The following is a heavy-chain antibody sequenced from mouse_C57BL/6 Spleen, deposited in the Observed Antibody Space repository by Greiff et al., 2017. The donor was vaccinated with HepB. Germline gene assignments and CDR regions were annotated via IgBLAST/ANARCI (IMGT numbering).Heavy chain of an antibody. D-gene: IGHD2-3*01. CDR2: INPNYGTT. CDR1: GYSFTDYN. J-gene: IGHJ3*01. Sequence: EVKLMESGPELVKPGASVKISCKASGYSFTDYNMNWVKQSNGKSLEWIGVINPNYGTTSYNQKFKGKATLTVDQSSSTAYMQLNSLTSEDSAVYYCARSEEGYYLLFAYWGQGTLVTVSA. CDR3: ARSEEGYYLLFAY. V-gene: IGHV1-39*01.